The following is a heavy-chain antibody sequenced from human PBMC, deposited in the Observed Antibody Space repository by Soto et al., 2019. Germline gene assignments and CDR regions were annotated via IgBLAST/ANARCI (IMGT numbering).Heavy chain of an antibody. D-gene: IGHD1-26*01. J-gene: IGHJ6*02. CDR3: ASVGPGYYYGMDV. V-gene: IGHV4-39*01. CDR1: GGSISSSSYY. Sequence: PETLSLTCTVSGGSISSSSYYWGWIRQPPGKGLEWIGSIYYSGSTYYNPSLKSRVTISVDTSKNQFSLKLSSVTAADTAVYYCASVGPGYYYGMDVWGQGTTVTVSS. CDR2: IYYSGST.